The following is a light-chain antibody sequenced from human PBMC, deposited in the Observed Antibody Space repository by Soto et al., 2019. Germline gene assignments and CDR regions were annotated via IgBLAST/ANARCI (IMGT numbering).Light chain of an antibody. Sequence: EIVLTQSPDTLPLSAGGRATLSCRASQSVGNRYLAWYQQKPGQAPRLLIYGASSRATGIPDRFSGSGSGTDFTLTISRLEPEDVAVYYWHQYGRSPYTFGQGTKLEIK. V-gene: IGKV3-20*01. CDR2: GAS. CDR3: HQYGRSPYT. J-gene: IGKJ2*01. CDR1: QSVGNRY.